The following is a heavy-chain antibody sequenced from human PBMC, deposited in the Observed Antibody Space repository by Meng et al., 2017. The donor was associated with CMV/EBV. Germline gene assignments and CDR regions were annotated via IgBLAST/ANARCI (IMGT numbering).Heavy chain of an antibody. V-gene: IGHV3-64*02. CDR1: GFTFSNYA. D-gene: IGHD1-7*01. CDR2: ISSNGGST. J-gene: IGHJ4*02. CDR3: ARGAYWNYGYFDY. Sequence: VSGFTFSNYAMQWVRQAPGKGLEYVSAISSNGGSTYYADSVKGRFTISRDNSKNTLYLQMGSLRAEDMAVYYCARGAYWNYGYFDYWGQGTLVTVSS.